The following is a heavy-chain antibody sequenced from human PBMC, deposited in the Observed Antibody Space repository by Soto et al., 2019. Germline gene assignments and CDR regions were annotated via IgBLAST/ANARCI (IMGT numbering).Heavy chain of an antibody. CDR3: ARGVGSSPPRY. D-gene: IGHD3-9*01. CDR1: GGPIRSSSHY. J-gene: IGHJ4*02. V-gene: IGHV4-61*05. CDR2: VYDNGRP. Sequence: NPSETLSLTCTVSGGPIRSSSHYWGWIRQSPGTGLEWIGYVYDNGRPYYSPSLKSRVTISADTSKNQISLKLTSATAADTAVYYCARGVGSSPPRYWGRGTLVTVSS.